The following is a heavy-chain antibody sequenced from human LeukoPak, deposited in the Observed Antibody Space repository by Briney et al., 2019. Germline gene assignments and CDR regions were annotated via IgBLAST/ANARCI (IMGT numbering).Heavy chain of an antibody. V-gene: IGHV3-21*01. D-gene: IGHD5-24*01. CDR3: ARGVEMATIPNWFDP. CDR2: ISRSSNYI. Sequence: MTGGSLRLSCAASGFTFSTYNMNWVRQAPGKGLEWVSSISRSSNYIYYADSVRGRFTISRDNAKNSLYLQMNSLRAEDTAVYYCARGVEMATIPNWFDPWGQGTLVTVSS. CDR1: GFTFSTYN. J-gene: IGHJ5*02.